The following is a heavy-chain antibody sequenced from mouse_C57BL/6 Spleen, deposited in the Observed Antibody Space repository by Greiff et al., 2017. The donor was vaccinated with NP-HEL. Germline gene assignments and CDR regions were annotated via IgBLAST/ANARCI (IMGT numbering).Heavy chain of an antibody. CDR2: ISYDGSN. J-gene: IGHJ4*01. CDR3: ASTPAYYSNYDAMDY. CDR1: GYSITSGYY. Sequence: EVKLQESGPGLVKPSQSLSLTCSVTGYSITSGYYWNWIRQFPGNKLEWMGYISYDGSNNYNPSLKNRISITRDTSKNQFFLKLNSVTTEDTATYYCASTPAYYSNYDAMDYWGQGTSVTVSS. D-gene: IGHD2-5*01. V-gene: IGHV3-6*01.